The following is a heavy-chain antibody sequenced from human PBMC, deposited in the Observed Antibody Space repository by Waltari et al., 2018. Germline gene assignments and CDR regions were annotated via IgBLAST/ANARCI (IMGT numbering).Heavy chain of an antibody. V-gene: IGHV3-9*01. CDR1: GFMFDDYA. CDR2: ISWDSSRI. CDR3: VKGSWAAARVGRCVFDY. Sequence: EVQLVESGGDLVQPGRSLRLSCAASGFMFDDYAMHWVRQAPGKGLEWVSSISWDSSRIAYADSVKGLFTISRENAKNSLYLEMKSLRAEDTALYYGVKGSWAAARVGRCVFDYWGQGTLVTVSS. D-gene: IGHD6-6*01. J-gene: IGHJ4*02.